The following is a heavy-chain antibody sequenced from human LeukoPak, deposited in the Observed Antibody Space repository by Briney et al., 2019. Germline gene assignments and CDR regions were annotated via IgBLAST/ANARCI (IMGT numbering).Heavy chain of an antibody. J-gene: IGHJ4*02. CDR2: IIPIFGTA. CDR1: GGTFSSYA. D-gene: IGHD3-22*01. V-gene: IGHV1-69*05. Sequence: ALVKVSCKASGGTFSSYAISWVRQAPGQGLEWMGRIIPIFGTANYAQKFQGRVTITTDESTSTAYMELSSLRSEDTAVYYCARAVYDSSGYYFDYWGQGTLVTVSS. CDR3: ARAVYDSSGYYFDY.